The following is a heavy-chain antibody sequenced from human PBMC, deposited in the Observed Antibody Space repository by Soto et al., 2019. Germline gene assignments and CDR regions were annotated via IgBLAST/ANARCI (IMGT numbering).Heavy chain of an antibody. V-gene: IGHV4-39*01. D-gene: IGHD3-16*01. Sequence: PSETLSLTCTVSGGSISSSSYYWGWIRQPPGKGLEWIGSIYYSGYTYYNPSLKSRVTISVDTSKNQFSLKLSSVTAADTAVYYCARHTGPLYVGYYYDMDVWGQGTTVTVS. CDR1: GGSISSSSYY. J-gene: IGHJ6*02. CDR2: IYYSGYT. CDR3: ARHTGPLYVGYYYDMDV.